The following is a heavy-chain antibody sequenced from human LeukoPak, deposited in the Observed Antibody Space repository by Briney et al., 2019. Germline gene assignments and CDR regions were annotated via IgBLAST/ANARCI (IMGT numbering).Heavy chain of an antibody. V-gene: IGHV3-7*01. CDR1: GFTFSNAW. J-gene: IGHJ3*02. CDR3: ARDRSGWHYLGAFDI. CDR2: IKQDGSEK. D-gene: IGHD6-19*01. Sequence: GGSLRLSCAASGFTFSNAWMSWVRQAPGKGLEWVANIKQDGSEKYYVDSVKGRFTISRENAENSLYLQMNNLRAEDTAVYYCARDRSGWHYLGAFDIRGQGTMVTVSS.